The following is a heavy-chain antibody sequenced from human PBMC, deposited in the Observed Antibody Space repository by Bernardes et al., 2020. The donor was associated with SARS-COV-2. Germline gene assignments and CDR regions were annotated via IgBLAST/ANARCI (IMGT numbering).Heavy chain of an antibody. D-gene: IGHD3-22*01. V-gene: IGHV3-23*01. J-gene: IGHJ4*02. CDR1: GFTFDNYA. Sequence: GGSLRLSCVASGFTFDNYAMSWFLQAPGKGLEWVSDISGTGGSKYYAESVKGRFTVSRDASKNTLYLEMNSLTAEDTAVYFCARHRGNYYHSSGYFYWGQGTMVTVSS. CDR3: ARHRGNYYHSSGYFY. CDR2: ISGTGGSK.